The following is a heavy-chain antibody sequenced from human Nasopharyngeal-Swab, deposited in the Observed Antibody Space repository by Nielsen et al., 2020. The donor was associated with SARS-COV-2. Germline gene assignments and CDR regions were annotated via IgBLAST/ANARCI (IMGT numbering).Heavy chain of an antibody. CDR2: ISYDGSNK. Sequence: GGSLRLSCAASGFTFSSYGMHWVRQAPGKGLEWVAVISYDGSNKYYADSVKGRFTISRDNSKNTLYLQMNSLRAEDTAVYYCARDIGGGRYGSDYWGQGTLVTVSS. V-gene: IGHV3-30*03. CDR1: GFTFSSYG. J-gene: IGHJ4*02. CDR3: ARDIGGGRYGSDY. D-gene: IGHD3-16*01.